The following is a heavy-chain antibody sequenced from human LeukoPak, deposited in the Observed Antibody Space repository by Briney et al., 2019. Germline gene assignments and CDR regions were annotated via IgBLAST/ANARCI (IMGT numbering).Heavy chain of an antibody. CDR3: ARRLLMVYATRTNAFDI. Sequence: KSSQTLSLTRTVSGGSISSGSYYWSWIRQPAGKGLEWIGYIYYSGSTNYNPSLKSRVTFSVDTSKNQFSLKLSSVTAADTAVYYCARRLLMVYATRTNAFDIWGQGTMVTVSS. CDR2: IYYSGST. CDR1: GGSISSGSYY. D-gene: IGHD2-8*01. J-gene: IGHJ3*02. V-gene: IGHV4-61*09.